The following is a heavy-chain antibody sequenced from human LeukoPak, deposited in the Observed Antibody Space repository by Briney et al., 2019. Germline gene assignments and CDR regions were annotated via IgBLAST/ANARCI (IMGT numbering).Heavy chain of an antibody. J-gene: IGHJ3*02. CDR3: ARTYYYDSSGYGFAFDI. Sequence: GESLKISCQGSGSSFTSYWIGWVRQLPGKGLEWMGIIYPGDSDTRYSPSFQGQVTISADKSISTAYLQWSSLKASDTAMYYCARTYYYDSSGYGFAFDIWGQGTMVTVSS. CDR1: GSSFTSYW. D-gene: IGHD3-22*01. V-gene: IGHV5-51*01. CDR2: IYPGDSDT.